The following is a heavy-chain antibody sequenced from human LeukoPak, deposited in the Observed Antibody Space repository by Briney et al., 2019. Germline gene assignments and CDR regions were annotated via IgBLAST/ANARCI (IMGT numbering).Heavy chain of an antibody. CDR1: GYSISSGYY. J-gene: IGHJ5*02. D-gene: IGHD5-12*01. Sequence: KTSETLSLXCAVSGYSISSGYYWGWIRQPPGTGLEWIGSIYHSGSTYYNPSLKSRVTISVDTSKNQFSLKLSSVTAADTAVYYCARLTERRVPYSGYERYWFDPWGQGTLVTVSS. V-gene: IGHV4-38-2*01. CDR3: ARLTERRVPYSGYERYWFDP. CDR2: IYHSGST.